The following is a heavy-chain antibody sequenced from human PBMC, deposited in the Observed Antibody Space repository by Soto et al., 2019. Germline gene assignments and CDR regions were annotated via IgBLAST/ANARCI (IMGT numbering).Heavy chain of an antibody. D-gene: IGHD1-26*01. CDR3: ARRYGGNLDY. V-gene: IGHV4-61*08. CDR2: IYYSGST. CDR1: GGSISSGGHY. Sequence: SDTLSLTCTVSGGSISSGGHYWSWIRQPPGKGLEWIGYIYYSGSTNYNPSLKSRVTISVDTSKNQFSLKLSSVTAADTAVYYCARRYGGNLDYWGQGTLVTVSS. J-gene: IGHJ4*02.